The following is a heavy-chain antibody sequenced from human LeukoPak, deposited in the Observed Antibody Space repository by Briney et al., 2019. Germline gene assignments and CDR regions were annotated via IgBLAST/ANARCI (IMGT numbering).Heavy chain of an antibody. CDR2: IYYSGST. V-gene: IGHV4-59*13. Sequence: SETLSLTCTVSGGSISSYYWSWIRQPPGKGLEWIGYIYYSGSTNSNPSLKSRVTISVDTSKNHFSLKLSSVTAADTAVYYCARNERAGTYYFDYWGQGTLVTVSS. D-gene: IGHD1-1*01. CDR3: ARNERAGTYYFDY. J-gene: IGHJ4*02. CDR1: GGSISSYY.